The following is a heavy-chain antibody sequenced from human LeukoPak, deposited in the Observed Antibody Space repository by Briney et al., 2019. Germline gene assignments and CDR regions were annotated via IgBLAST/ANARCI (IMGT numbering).Heavy chain of an antibody. V-gene: IGHV1-69-2*01. D-gene: IGHD3-10*01. Sequence: ASVKISCKVSGYTFTDYYMHWVQQAPGKGLEWMGLVHPQDGETIYAEKFQGRVTITADTSTDTAYMELSSLRSEDTAVYYFATSVLLWFGEDYWGQGTLVTVSS. CDR2: VHPQDGET. CDR3: ATSVLLWFGEDY. CDR1: GYTFTDYY. J-gene: IGHJ4*02.